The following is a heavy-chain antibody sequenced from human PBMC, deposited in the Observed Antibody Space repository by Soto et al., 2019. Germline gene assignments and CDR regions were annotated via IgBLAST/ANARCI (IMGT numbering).Heavy chain of an antibody. Sequence: ASVKVSCKASGYTFTSYGISWVRQAPGQGLEWMGWISAYNGNTNYAQKLQGRVTMTTDTSTSTAYMVLRSLRSDDTAVYYSASELEDYYYDSSGYFGYWGRGPRITVSS. CDR2: ISAYNGNT. CDR1: GYTFTSYG. CDR3: ASELEDYYYDSSGYFGY. V-gene: IGHV1-18*04. D-gene: IGHD3-22*01. J-gene: IGHJ4*02.